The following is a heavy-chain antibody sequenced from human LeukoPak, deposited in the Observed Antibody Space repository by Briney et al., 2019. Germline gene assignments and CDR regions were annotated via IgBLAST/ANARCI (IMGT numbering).Heavy chain of an antibody. CDR2: IYHSGST. CDR1: GYSISSGYY. CDR3: AGNRYYGSGSYSQSNWFDP. J-gene: IGHJ5*02. V-gene: IGHV4-38-2*01. Sequence: PSETLSLTCAVSGYSISSGYYWGWTRQPPGKGLEWIGSIYHSGSTYYNPSLKSRVTISVDTSKNQFSLKLSSVTAADTAVYYCAGNRYYGSGSYSQSNWFDPWGQEPWSPSPQ. D-gene: IGHD3-10*01.